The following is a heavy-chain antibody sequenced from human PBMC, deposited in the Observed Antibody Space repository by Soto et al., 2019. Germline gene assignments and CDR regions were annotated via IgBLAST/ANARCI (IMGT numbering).Heavy chain of an antibody. CDR3: CTSGYSYVYSGGECSTFDY. D-gene: IGHD2-21*01. Sequence: GGSLRLSCAASGFTFSSYAMSWVRQAPGKGLEWVSTVSGTGGSTYYAASVKGRFTISRDISKKTLYLQVNSLRAEDTAIYYCCTSGYSYVYSGGECSTFDYWGQGTPVTVSS. V-gene: IGHV3-23*01. CDR1: GFTFSSYA. J-gene: IGHJ4*02. CDR2: VSGTGGST.